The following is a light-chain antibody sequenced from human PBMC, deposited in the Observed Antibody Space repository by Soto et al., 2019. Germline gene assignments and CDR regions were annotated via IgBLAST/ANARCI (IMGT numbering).Light chain of an antibody. CDR2: DVS. CDR1: SSDVGGYNY. J-gene: IGLJ1*01. Sequence: LTQPASVSGSPGQSIAISCTGTSSDVGGYNYVSWYQQHPGKAPKLLINDVSNRPSGVSSRFSGSKSGNTASLTISGLQAEDEADYYCSSYTISSTYVFGTGTKVTVL. CDR3: SSYTISSTYV. V-gene: IGLV2-14*01.